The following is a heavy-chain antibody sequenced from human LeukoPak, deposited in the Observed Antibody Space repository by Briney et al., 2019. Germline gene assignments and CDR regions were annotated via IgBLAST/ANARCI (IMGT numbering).Heavy chain of an antibody. CDR1: GFTFDDYA. J-gene: IGHJ4*02. V-gene: IGHV3-9*01. CDR2: ISWNSGSI. Sequence: PGRSLRLSRAASGFTFDDYAMHWVRQAPGKGLEWVSGISWNSGSIGYADSVKGRFTISRDNAKNSLYLQMNSLRAEDTALYYCAKTHSGSYYSFDYWGQGTLVTVSS. D-gene: IGHD1-26*01. CDR3: AKTHSGSYYSFDY.